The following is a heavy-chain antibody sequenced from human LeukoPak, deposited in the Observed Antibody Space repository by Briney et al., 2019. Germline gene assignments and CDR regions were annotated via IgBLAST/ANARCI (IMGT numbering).Heavy chain of an antibody. V-gene: IGHV3-30*02. CDR3: AKPSGSGFDY. CDR2: IRFDGSNK. D-gene: IGHD1-26*01. CDR1: GFTFSTYD. Sequence: GGSLRLSCGASGFTFSTYDMHWVRQAPGKGLEWVSFIRFDGSNKYYVDSVKGRFTISRDNSKNTLFLQMNSLRAEGTAVYYCAKPSGSGFDYWGQGTLVTVSS. J-gene: IGHJ4*02.